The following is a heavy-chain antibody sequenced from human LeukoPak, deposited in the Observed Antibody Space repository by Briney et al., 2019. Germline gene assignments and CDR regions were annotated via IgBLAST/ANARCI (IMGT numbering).Heavy chain of an antibody. J-gene: IGHJ5*02. CDR1: GYSISSGYY. CDR3: ARASYYYGSGSYPYQNWFDP. D-gene: IGHD3-10*01. Sequence: SETLSLTCAVSGYSISSGYYWGWIRQPPGKGLEWIGSIYHSGSTYYNPSLKSRVTISADTSKNQFSLKLSSVTAADTAVYYCARASYYYGSGSYPYQNWFDPWGQGTLVTVSS. CDR2: IYHSGST. V-gene: IGHV4-38-2*01.